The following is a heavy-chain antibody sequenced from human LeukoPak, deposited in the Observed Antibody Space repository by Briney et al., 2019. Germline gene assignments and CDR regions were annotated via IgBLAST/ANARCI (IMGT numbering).Heavy chain of an antibody. CDR2: IYHSGST. Sequence: PSETLSLTCTVSGGSISSSSYYWGWIRQPPGKGLEWIGEIYHSGSTNYNPSLKSRVTISVDKSKNQFSLKLSSVTAADTAVYYCARQLGYGDSVWGQGTLVTVSS. CDR1: GGSISSSSYY. J-gene: IGHJ4*02. CDR3: ARQLGYGDSV. D-gene: IGHD4-17*01. V-gene: IGHV4-39*07.